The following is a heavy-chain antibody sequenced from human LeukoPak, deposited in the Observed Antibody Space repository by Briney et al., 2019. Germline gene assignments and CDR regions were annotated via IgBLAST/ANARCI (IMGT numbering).Heavy chain of an antibody. Sequence: SQTLSLTCTVSGGSINSGGYYWSWTRQHPGKGLEWIGYIYHSGSAYYNPSLKSRVSISVDTSKNQFSLKLTSVTAADTALYYCARDSAIFGFDPWGQGTLVTVSS. V-gene: IGHV4-31*03. CDR1: GGSINSGGYY. D-gene: IGHD3-3*01. J-gene: IGHJ5*02. CDR3: ARDSAIFGFDP. CDR2: IYHSGSA.